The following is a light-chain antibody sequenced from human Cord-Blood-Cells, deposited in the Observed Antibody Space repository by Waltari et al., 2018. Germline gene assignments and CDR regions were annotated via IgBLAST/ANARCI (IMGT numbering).Light chain of an antibody. Sequence: QSALTHPASVSGSHGQSITISCTGTSSDAGGYYYVSWYQQPPGKAPKLMIYDVSNRPSGVSNRFSGSKSGNTASLTISGLQAEDEADYYCSSYTSSSTLVFGGGTKLTVL. CDR2: DVS. CDR1: SSDAGGYYY. V-gene: IGLV2-14*01. CDR3: SSYTSSSTLV. J-gene: IGLJ3*02.